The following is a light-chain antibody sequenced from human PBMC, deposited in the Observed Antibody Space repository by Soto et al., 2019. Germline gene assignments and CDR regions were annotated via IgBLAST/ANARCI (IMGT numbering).Light chain of an antibody. CDR2: GAS. J-gene: IGKJ5*01. CDR1: QIVTSSY. CDR3: QQYGSSPT. V-gene: IGKV3-20*01. Sequence: DIILYQSPGTLSLSPWERATLSCMASQIVTSSYLAWYQQKPGQAPRLLIYGASSRATGIPDRFTGSGSGTDFTLTISRLEPEDFAVYYCQQYGSSPTFGQRTRLQIK.